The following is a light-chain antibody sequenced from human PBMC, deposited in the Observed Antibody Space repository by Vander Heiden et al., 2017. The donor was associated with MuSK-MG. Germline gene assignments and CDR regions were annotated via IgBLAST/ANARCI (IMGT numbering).Light chain of an antibody. CDR1: SSNIGNNA. V-gene: IGLV1-36*01. CDR3: AAWDDSLNGVV. CDR2: YDD. J-gene: IGLJ2*01. Sequence: QSVLTQPPSVSKAPRQRVTISCSGSSSNIGNNAVNWYQQLPGKAPKLLIYYDDLLPSGVSDRFSGSKSGTSASLAISGLQSEDEADYYCAAWDDSLNGVVFGGGTKLTGL.